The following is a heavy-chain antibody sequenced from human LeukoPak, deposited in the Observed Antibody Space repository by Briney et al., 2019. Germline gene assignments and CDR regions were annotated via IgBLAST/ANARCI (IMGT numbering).Heavy chain of an antibody. V-gene: IGHV3-30*02. Sequence: GGSLRLSCAASGFTFSSYGMHWVRQAPGKGLEWVAFIRYDGSNKYYADSVKGRFTISRDNSKNTLYLQMNSLNSEETAVYYCAKGGVFYYDSGLDYWGRGTLVAVSS. J-gene: IGHJ4*02. CDR3: AKGGVFYYDSGLDY. CDR1: GFTFSSYG. D-gene: IGHD3-10*01. CDR2: IRYDGSNK.